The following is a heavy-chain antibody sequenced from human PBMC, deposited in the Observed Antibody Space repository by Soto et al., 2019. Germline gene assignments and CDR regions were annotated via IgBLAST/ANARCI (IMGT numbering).Heavy chain of an antibody. V-gene: IGHV3-30-3*01. J-gene: IGHJ4*01. D-gene: IGHD3-22*01. CDR2: MSYDASKE. CDR3: ARDRTYNYENNGYFGH. Sequence: QVQLVESGGGVVQPGRSLRLSCATSGFTFYTFAMHWVRQAPGKGLEWVAVMSYDASKEDYADSVKGRFTISRDNSQKTLYLQMNTLKAEDTAVYYCARDRTYNYENNGYFGHWGQGTLVTVAS. CDR1: GFTFYTFA.